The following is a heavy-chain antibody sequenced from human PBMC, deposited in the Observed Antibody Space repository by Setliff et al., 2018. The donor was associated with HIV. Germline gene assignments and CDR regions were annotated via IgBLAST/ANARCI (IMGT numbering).Heavy chain of an antibody. CDR2: VFPDDSDT. Sequence: GESLKISCQASGYIFTTLWNAWGRQMPGKGLEWMGMVFPDDSDTRYSPSFQGQVSMSADKSINTAYLQWSSLKASDTAVYYCARSMGFKATTRLDFWGPGTLVTVSS. D-gene: IGHD3-10*01. J-gene: IGHJ4*02. V-gene: IGHV5-51*01. CDR3: ARSMGFKATTRLDF. CDR1: GYIFTTLW.